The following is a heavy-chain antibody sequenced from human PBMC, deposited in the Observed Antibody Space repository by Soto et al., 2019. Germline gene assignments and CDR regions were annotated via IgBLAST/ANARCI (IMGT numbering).Heavy chain of an antibody. V-gene: IGHV6-1*01. CDR3: ARLIGNSWLDS. CDR2: TYYRSNWLN. Sequence: PSQTLSLTCAISGNSVSCNSATWNWIRQSPSRGLEWLGRTYYRSNWLNDYAESVRSRITISSDTPKNQFSLQLTSVTAEDTAVYYCARLIGNSWLDSWGQGSQVTVSS. CDR1: GNSVSCNSAT. D-gene: IGHD2-15*01. J-gene: IGHJ5*01.